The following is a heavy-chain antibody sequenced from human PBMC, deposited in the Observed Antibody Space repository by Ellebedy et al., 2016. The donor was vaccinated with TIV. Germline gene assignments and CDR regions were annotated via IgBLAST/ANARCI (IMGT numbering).Heavy chain of an antibody. CDR2: LSHRGSS. J-gene: IGHJ4*02. Sequence: MPSETLSLTCTVSGDSINNYYWSWIRQPPGKGLEWIGYLSHRGSSNYNPSLKRRVSISIDTSKNQVSLKLNSVTAADTAVYYCARSGLGELLLDYWGQGTLVTVPS. CDR3: ARSGLGELLLDY. V-gene: IGHV4-59*01. D-gene: IGHD3-10*01. CDR1: GDSINNYY.